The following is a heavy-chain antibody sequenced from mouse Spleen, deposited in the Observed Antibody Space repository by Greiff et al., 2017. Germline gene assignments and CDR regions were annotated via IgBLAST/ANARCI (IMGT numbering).Heavy chain of an antibody. CDR1: GFNIKDYY. CDR2: IDPEDGDT. J-gene: IGHJ2*01. CDR3: TQGLLLYFDY. Sequence: EVQLQQSGAELVRPGASVKLSCTASGFNIKDYYMHWVKQRPEQGLEWIGRIDPEDGDTEYAPKFQGKATMTADTSSNTAYLQLSSLTSEDTAVYYCTQGLLLYFDYWGQGITLTVSS. V-gene: IGHV14-1*01. D-gene: IGHD2-3*01.